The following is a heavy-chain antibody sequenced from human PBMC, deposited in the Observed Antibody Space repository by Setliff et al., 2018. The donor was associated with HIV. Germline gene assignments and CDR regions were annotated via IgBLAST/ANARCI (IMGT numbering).Heavy chain of an antibody. V-gene: IGHV4-34*01. D-gene: IGHD3-10*01. Sequence: SETLSLTCAVYGGSFSDYFWTWIRQPPGKGLEWIGEINHSGSTNYNPSLKSRVTISVDTSKNQFSLRLNSVTAADTAVYFCVRRRGYYGSWASSAFDFWGQGTMVTVSS. CDR2: INHSGST. CDR3: VRRRGYYGSWASSAFDF. CDR1: GGSFSDYF. J-gene: IGHJ3*01.